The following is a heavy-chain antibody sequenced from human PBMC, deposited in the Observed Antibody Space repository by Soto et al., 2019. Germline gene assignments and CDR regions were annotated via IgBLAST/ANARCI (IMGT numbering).Heavy chain of an antibody. CDR2: ISYDGSNK. CDR1: GFTFSSYA. Sequence: QVQLVESGGGVVQPGRSLRLSCAASGFTFSSYAMHWFRQAPGKGLEWVAVISYDGSNKYYADSVKGRFTISRDNSKNTLYLQMNSLRAEDTAVYYCASEGSPPYWYYGMDVWGQGTTVTVSS. CDR3: ASEGSPPYWYYGMDV. J-gene: IGHJ6*02. V-gene: IGHV3-30-3*01. D-gene: IGHD2-15*01.